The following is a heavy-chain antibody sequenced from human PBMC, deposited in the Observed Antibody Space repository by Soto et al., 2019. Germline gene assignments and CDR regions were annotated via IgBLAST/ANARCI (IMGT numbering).Heavy chain of an antibody. Sequence: ASVKVSCKASGYTFTSYDINWVRQAPGQGLEWMGIMNPNSGSTSYAQKFQGRVTMTRDTPTSTVYMELSSLRSEDTAVYYCARDPSTAMVTFDYWGQGTLVTVSS. CDR3: ARDPSTAMVTFDY. J-gene: IGHJ4*02. D-gene: IGHD5-18*01. V-gene: IGHV1-46*01. CDR1: GYTFTSYD. CDR2: MNPNSGST.